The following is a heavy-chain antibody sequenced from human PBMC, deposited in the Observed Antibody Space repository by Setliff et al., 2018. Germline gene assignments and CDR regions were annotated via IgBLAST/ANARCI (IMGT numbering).Heavy chain of an antibody. Sequence: PSETLSLTCTVSGGPINTGNYYWSWFRQPAGKGLEWIGQIFSKGSTNYNPSLKSRVTISVDTSKNQFSLKMSSMTAADTAVYYCASSQFYINFGSWGQGTLVTVSS. CDR2: IFSKGST. V-gene: IGHV4-61*09. D-gene: IGHD1-1*01. CDR3: ASSQFYINFGS. J-gene: IGHJ4*02. CDR1: GGPINTGNYY.